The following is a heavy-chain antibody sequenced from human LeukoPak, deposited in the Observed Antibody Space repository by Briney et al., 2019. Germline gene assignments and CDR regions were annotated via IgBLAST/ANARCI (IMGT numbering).Heavy chain of an antibody. Sequence: PSETLSLTCAVYGGSFGGYYWSWIRQPPGKGLEWIGEINHSGSTNYNPSLKSRVTISVDTSKNQFSLKLSSVTAADTAVYYCASPGYSSGWYRNWGQGTLVTVSS. J-gene: IGHJ4*02. V-gene: IGHV4-34*01. CDR1: GGSFGGYY. CDR3: ASPGYSSGWYRN. D-gene: IGHD6-19*01. CDR2: INHSGST.